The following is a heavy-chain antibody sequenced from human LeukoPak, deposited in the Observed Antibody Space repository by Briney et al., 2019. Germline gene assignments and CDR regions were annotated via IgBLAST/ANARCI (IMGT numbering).Heavy chain of an antibody. CDR1: GITFSDYY. J-gene: IGHJ3*02. CDR3: AGIYSSSPGGAFDI. D-gene: IGHD6-6*01. Sequence: GGSLRLSCAASGITFSDYYMSWIRQAPGKGLEWVSYISSSSSTIYYADSVKGRFTISRDNAKNSLYLQMNSLRAEDTAVYYCAGIYSSSPGGAFDIWGQGTMVTVSS. V-gene: IGHV3-11*04. CDR2: ISSSSSTI.